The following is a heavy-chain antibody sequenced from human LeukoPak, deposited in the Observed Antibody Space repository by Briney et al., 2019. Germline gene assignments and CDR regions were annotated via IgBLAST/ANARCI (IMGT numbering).Heavy chain of an antibody. J-gene: IGHJ4*02. CDR2: ISYDGSNK. CDR1: GFTFSHTG. D-gene: IGHD2-21*02. CDR3: ARAVWEVTAKIDY. Sequence: GGSLRLSCAASGFTFSHTGIHWVRQAPGKGLEWVAVISYDGSNKYYADSVKGRFTISRDNSKNTLYLQMNSLRAEDTAVYYCARAVWEVTAKIDYWGQGTLVTVSS. V-gene: IGHV3-30*06.